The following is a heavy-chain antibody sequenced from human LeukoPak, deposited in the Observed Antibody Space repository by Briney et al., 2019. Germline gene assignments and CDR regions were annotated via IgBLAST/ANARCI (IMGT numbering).Heavy chain of an antibody. CDR2: ISGSGGST. CDR3: AKDSEVVYYYDSSGNDAFDI. J-gene: IGHJ3*02. CDR1: GFTFSSYA. V-gene: IGHV3-23*01. Sequence: SGGSLRLSCAASGFTFSSYAMSWVRQAPGKGLEWVSAISGSGGSTYYADSVKGRFTISRDNSKNTLYLQMNSLRAEDTAVYYCAKDSEVVYYYDSSGNDAFDIWGQGTMVTVSS. D-gene: IGHD3-22*01.